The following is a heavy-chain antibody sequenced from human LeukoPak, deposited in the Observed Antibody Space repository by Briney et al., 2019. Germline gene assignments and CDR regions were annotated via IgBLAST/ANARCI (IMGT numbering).Heavy chain of an antibody. CDR2: INPNSGGT. J-gene: IGHJ3*02. V-gene: IGHV1-2*02. CDR3: ARPINSGNYLGAFDI. CDR1: GYTFTDYY. D-gene: IGHD1-26*01. Sequence: ASVKVSCKASGYTFTDYYIHWVRQAPGQGLEWMGWINPNSGGTNYAQKFRGRVTVTRDTSISTAYMELSRLRSDDTAGYYCARPINSGNYLGAFDIWGQGTMVTVSS.